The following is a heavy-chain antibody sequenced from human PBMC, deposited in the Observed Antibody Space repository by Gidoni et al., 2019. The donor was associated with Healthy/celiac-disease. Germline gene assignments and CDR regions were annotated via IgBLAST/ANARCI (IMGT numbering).Heavy chain of an antibody. D-gene: IGHD6-19*01. V-gene: IGHV3-21*01. Sequence: EVQLVESGGGLVKPGGSLRLSCAASGFTFSSYSMNWVRQAPGKGLEWVSSIRSSSSYIYYADSVKGRFTISRDNAKNSLYLQMNSLRAEDTAVYYCARGRQWLAPGAHWGQGTLVTVSS. CDR1: GFTFSSYS. J-gene: IGHJ4*02. CDR3: ARGRQWLAPGAH. CDR2: IRSSSSYI.